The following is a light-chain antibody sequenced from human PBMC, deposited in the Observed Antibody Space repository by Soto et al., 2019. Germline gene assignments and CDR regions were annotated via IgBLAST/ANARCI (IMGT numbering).Light chain of an antibody. J-gene: IGKJ2*01. CDR3: QQYNSYSPRYT. CDR2: DAS. Sequence: DIQMTQSPSTLSASVGDRVTITCRASQSIRSWLAWYQQKPGKAPKLLIYDASSLESGVPSRFSGSGSGTEFTLTISSLQPDDFATYYCQQYNSYSPRYTFGQGTKLEIK. CDR1: QSIRSW. V-gene: IGKV1-5*01.